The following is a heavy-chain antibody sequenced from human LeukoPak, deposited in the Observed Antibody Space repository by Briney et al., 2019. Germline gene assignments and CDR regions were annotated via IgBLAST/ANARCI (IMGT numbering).Heavy chain of an antibody. D-gene: IGHD5-18*01. CDR1: GFTFSSYA. CDR3: AKDRYSYAFEYSDS. J-gene: IGHJ4*02. V-gene: IGHV3-30-3*01. CDR2: ISYDGSNK. Sequence: GGSLRLSCAASGFTFSSYAMHRVRQAPGKGLEWVAVISYDGSNKYYADSVKGRFTISRDNFKNTLYLQVSSLRTEDTAVYYCAKDRYSYAFEYSDSWGQGTLVTVSS.